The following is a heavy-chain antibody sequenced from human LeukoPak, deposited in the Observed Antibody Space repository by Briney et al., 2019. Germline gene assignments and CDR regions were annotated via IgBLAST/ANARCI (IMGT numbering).Heavy chain of an antibody. CDR2: IYSDGSVT. Sequence: GGSLRLSCAASGFTFSNYWMHWVRQVPGRGLVWVSRIYSDGSVTSYADSVKGRFTISRDNAKNTLYLQMNSLRAEDTALYYCATGDGDFGDPFDYWGQGTLVTVSP. D-gene: IGHD4-17*01. CDR3: ATGDGDFGDPFDY. J-gene: IGHJ4*02. V-gene: IGHV3-74*01. CDR1: GFTFSNYW.